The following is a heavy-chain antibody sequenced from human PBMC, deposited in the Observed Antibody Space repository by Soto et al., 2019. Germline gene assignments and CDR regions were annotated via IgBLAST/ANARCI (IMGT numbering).Heavy chain of an antibody. CDR1: GFSLSTSGVG. V-gene: IGHV2-5*02. CDR3: AHEAEGGGSCYWDY. J-gene: IGHJ4*02. D-gene: IGHD2-15*01. CDR2: IYWDDDK. Sequence: QITLKESGPTLVKPTQTLTLTCTFSGFSLSTSGVGVGWIRQPPGKALEWLALIYWDDDKRYSPSLKSRLTITKDTSKNQVVLTMTNIDPVDTATYYCAHEAEGGGSCYWDYWGQGTLVTVSS.